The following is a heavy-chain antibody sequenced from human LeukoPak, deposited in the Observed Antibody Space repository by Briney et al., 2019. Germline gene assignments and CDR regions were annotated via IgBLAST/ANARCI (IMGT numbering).Heavy chain of an antibody. Sequence: GGSLRLSCAASGFTFSNYAMSWVRQAPGKGLEWVSAISSSGNTPYYADSVKGRFTISRDNSKNTLFLQMNSLRAEDTAVYYCAKEQWLGTNNWFDPWGQGTLVTVSS. CDR3: AKEQWLGTNNWFDP. V-gene: IGHV3-23*01. D-gene: IGHD6-19*01. CDR2: ISSSGNTP. J-gene: IGHJ5*02. CDR1: GFTFSNYA.